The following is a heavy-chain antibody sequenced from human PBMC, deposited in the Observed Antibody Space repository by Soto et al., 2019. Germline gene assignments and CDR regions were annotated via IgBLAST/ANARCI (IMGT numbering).Heavy chain of an antibody. V-gene: IGHV3-21*01. CDR1: GFTFSSYS. CDR3: ARDPTTVTPFDY. J-gene: IGHJ4*02. Sequence: GGSLRLSCAASGFTFSSYSMNWVRQAPGKGLEWVSSISSSSSYIYYADSVKGRFTISRDNAKNSLYLQMNSLRAEDTAVYYCARDPTTVTPFDYWGQGTLVTVSS. CDR2: ISSSSSYI. D-gene: IGHD4-17*01.